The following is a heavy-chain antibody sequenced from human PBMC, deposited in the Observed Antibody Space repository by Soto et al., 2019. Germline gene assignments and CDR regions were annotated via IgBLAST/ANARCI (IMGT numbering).Heavy chain of an antibody. V-gene: IGHV1-3*01. D-gene: IGHD3-10*01. CDR1: GYTFTSYA. CDR2: INAGNGNT. Sequence: EASVKVSCKASGYTFTSYAMHWVRQAPGQRLEWMGWINAGNGNTKYSQKFQGRVTITRDTSASTAYMEPSSLRSEDTAVYYCARGKPLWFGPQRPPVPRDYWGQGTLVTVSS. J-gene: IGHJ4*02. CDR3: ARGKPLWFGPQRPPVPRDY.